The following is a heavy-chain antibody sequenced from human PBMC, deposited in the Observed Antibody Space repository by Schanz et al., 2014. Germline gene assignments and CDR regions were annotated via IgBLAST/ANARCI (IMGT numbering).Heavy chain of an antibody. CDR2: INLSGGST. V-gene: IGHV1-46*01. J-gene: IGHJ6*02. D-gene: IGHD5-18*01. CDR1: GYTFTNFF. CDR3: ARGPAQGYSYGHNIGAYYYGMDV. Sequence: QVHLVQSGAEVHKPGASLKISCKASGYTFTNFFLHWARQAPGQGLEWMGIINLSGGSTNNAQKFQGRLTMTRDTSASTVYKGLSSLRSEDTAVYYCARGPAQGYSYGHNIGAYYYGMDVWGQGTTVTVSS.